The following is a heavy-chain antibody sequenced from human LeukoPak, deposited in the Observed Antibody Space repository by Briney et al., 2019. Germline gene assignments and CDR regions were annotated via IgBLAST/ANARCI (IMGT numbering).Heavy chain of an antibody. CDR2: INHSGST. V-gene: IGHV4-34*01. CDR1: GGSFSGYY. CDR3: ARRTDCDFWSGYYTGAYWFDP. J-gene: IGHJ5*02. D-gene: IGHD3-3*01. Sequence: SETLSLTCAVYGGSFSGYYWSWIRQPPGKGLEWIGEINHSGSTNYNPSLKSRVTISVDTSKNQFSLKLSSVTAADTAVYYCARRTDCDFWSGYYTGAYWFDPWGQGTLVTVSS.